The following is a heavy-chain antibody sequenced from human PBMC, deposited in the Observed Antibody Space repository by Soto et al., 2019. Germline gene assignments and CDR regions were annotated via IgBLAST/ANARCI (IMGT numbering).Heavy chain of an antibody. V-gene: IGHV3-30*18. Sequence: QVQLVESGGGVVQPGRSLRLSCAASGFTFSSYGMHWVRQAPGKGLEWVAVISYDGSNKYYADSVKGRFTISTDNSKNTLYLQMNSLRAEDTAVYYCAKDSLLYYFDYWGQGTLVTVSS. CDR2: ISYDGSNK. J-gene: IGHJ4*02. CDR3: AKDSLLYYFDY. CDR1: GFTFSSYG.